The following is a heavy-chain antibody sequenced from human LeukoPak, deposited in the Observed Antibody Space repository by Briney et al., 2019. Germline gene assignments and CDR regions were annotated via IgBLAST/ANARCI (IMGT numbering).Heavy chain of an antibody. Sequence: SETLSLTCTVSVGSISSSSYYWGWIRQPPGKGLEWIGSIYYSGSTYYNPSLKSRVTISVDTSKNQFSLKLSSVTAADTAVYYCASAPEDFWSGYSYFGGMDVWGQGTTVTVSS. CDR1: VGSISSSSYY. CDR3: ASAPEDFWSGYSYFGGMDV. J-gene: IGHJ6*02. CDR2: IYYSGST. V-gene: IGHV4-39*01. D-gene: IGHD3-3*01.